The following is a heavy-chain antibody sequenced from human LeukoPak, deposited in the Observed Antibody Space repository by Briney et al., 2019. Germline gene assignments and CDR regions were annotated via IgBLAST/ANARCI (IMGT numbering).Heavy chain of an antibody. V-gene: IGHV3-23*01. CDR3: AKDYYETSGYFDS. CDR2: IGGRGDSI. CDR1: GLTFKIYS. J-gene: IGHJ4*02. D-gene: IGHD3-22*01. Sequence: GGSLRLSCAASGLTFKIYSMHWVRQTPGKGLEWVAVIGGRGDSIFYADSVKGRFTISRDNSKNTVDLQMSSLRAEDTAIYYCAKDYYETSGYFDSWGQGSLVSVSS.